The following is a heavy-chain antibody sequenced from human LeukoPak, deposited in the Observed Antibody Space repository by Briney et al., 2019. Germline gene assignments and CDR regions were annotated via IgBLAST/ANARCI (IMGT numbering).Heavy chain of an antibody. CDR2: IYYSGST. D-gene: IGHD3-3*01. J-gene: IGHJ5*02. CDR3: ARAGRLEWGLNWFDP. CDR1: GGSISSGDYY. Sequence: SETLSLTCTVSGGSISSGDYYWSWIRQPPGKGLEWIGYIYYSGSTYYNPSLKSRVTISVDTSKNQFSLKLSSVTAADTAVYYCARAGRLEWGLNWFDPWGQGTLVTVSS. V-gene: IGHV4-30-4*08.